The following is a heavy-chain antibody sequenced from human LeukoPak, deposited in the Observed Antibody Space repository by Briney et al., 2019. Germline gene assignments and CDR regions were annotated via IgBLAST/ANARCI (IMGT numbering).Heavy chain of an antibody. V-gene: IGHV3-9*01. Sequence: GRSLRLSCAASGFTFDDYAMHWVRQAPGKGLEWVSSISWNSGSIGYADSVKGRFTISRDNAKNSLYLQMNSLRVEDTALYYCAKGRTPYSSGWYYFDCWGQGTLVTVSS. D-gene: IGHD6-19*01. CDR1: GFTFDDYA. J-gene: IGHJ4*02. CDR2: ISWNSGSI. CDR3: AKGRTPYSSGWYYFDC.